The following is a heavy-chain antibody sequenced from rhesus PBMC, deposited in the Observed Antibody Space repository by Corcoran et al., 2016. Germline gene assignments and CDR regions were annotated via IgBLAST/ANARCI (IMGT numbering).Heavy chain of an antibody. V-gene: IGHV4S19*01. CDR1: GGSISSSNW. Sequence: QVQLQESGPGLVKPSETLSLTCAVSGGSISSSNWWSWIRQPPGKGLEWLGYISGSSGSTSDNPTRKSRVTSSKDTSKTQFSLKLSSVTAADTAVYYCAGEPNDYGRRWGQGVLVTVSS. J-gene: IGHJ4*01. CDR2: ISGSSGST. CDR3: AGEPNDYGRR. D-gene: IGHD4-29*01.